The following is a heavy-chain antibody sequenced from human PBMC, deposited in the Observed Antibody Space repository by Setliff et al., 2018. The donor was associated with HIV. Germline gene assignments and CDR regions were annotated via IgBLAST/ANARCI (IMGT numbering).Heavy chain of an antibody. Sequence: PSETLSLTCTVSGGSITTTNYYWGWVRQSPGKGLEWIGVIYYRGSAYYNLSLQSRVTLSVDTSKNSFSLHLTSVTAADTAVYFCARARGPPLPVLDFWGPGTLVTSP. CDR2: IYYRGSA. D-gene: IGHD3-10*01. V-gene: IGHV4-39*07. CDR3: ARARGPPLPVLDF. CDR1: GGSITTTNYY. J-gene: IGHJ4*02.